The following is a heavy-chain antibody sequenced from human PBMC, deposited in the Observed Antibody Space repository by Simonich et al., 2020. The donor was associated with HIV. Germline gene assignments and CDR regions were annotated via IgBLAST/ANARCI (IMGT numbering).Heavy chain of an antibody. J-gene: IGHJ4*02. Sequence: EVQLVESGGGLVKPGGALRLSCAASGFTFSNAWMSWVRQAPGKGLEWVGRIKSRTDGGTTDYAAPVKGRFTISRDDSKNTLYLQMNSLKTEDTAVYYCTTVFTILGVVITSFDYWGQGTLVTVSS. CDR3: TTVFTILGVVITSFDY. CDR1: GFTFSNAW. CDR2: IKSRTDGGTT. V-gene: IGHV3-15*01. D-gene: IGHD3-3*01.